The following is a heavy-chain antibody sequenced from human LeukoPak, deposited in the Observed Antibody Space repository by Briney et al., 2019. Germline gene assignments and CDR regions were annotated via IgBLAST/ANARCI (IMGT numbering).Heavy chain of an antibody. J-gene: IGHJ4*02. V-gene: IGHV1-2*02. Sequence: ASVKVSCKAYGYTFTGYYMHWVRQAPGQGLEWMGWINPNSGGTNYAQKFQGRVTMTRDTSISTAYMELSRLRSDDTAVYYCARTSVAPREWLSFDYWGQGTLVTVSS. CDR1: GYTFTGYY. D-gene: IGHD3-3*01. CDR3: ARTSVAPREWLSFDY. CDR2: INPNSGGT.